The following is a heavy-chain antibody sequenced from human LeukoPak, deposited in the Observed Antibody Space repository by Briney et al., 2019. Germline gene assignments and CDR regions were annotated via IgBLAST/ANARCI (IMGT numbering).Heavy chain of an antibody. J-gene: IGHJ5*02. CDR3: ARQYSSSWLAWFDL. CDR2: IYYSGST. V-gene: IGHV4-59*01. D-gene: IGHD6-13*01. Sequence: PSETLSLTCTVSGGSISSYYWSWIRQPPGKGLEWIGYIYYSGSTNYNPSLKSRVTISVDTSKNQFSLKLSSVTAADTAVYYCARQYSSSWLAWFDLWGQGTLVTVSS. CDR1: GGSISSYY.